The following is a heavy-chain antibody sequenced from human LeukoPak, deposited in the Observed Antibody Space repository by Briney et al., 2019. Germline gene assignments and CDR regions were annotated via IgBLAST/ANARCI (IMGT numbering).Heavy chain of an antibody. V-gene: IGHV1-18*01. D-gene: IGHD6-19*01. CDR3: ARDLGSGWSNWYFDL. CDR1: GYTFTSYG. J-gene: IGHJ2*01. Sequence: GASVKVSCKASGYTFTSYGISWVRQAPGQGLEWMGWISAYNGNTNYAQKLQGRVTMTTDTSTSTAYMELRSLRSDDTAVYYCARDLGSGWSNWYFDLWGRGTLVIVSS. CDR2: ISAYNGNT.